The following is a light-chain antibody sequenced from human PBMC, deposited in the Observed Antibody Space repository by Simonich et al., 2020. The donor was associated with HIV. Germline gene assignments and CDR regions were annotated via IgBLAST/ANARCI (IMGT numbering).Light chain of an antibody. CDR3: SSYTSSSTVV. Sequence: QSALTQPRSVSGSPGQSVTISCTGTSSDVGSYNYVSWYQQHPGKAPKLMIYDVSKRPSGVPDRFSGSKSGNTASLTISGLQAEDEADYHCSSYTSSSTVVFGGGTKVTVL. CDR2: DVS. J-gene: IGLJ2*01. CDR1: SSDVGSYNY. V-gene: IGLV2-11*01.